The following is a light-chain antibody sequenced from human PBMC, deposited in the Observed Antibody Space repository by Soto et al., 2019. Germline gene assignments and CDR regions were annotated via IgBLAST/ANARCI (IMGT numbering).Light chain of an antibody. V-gene: IGKV1-39*01. Sequence: DIQMTQSPSSLSASVGDRVTITCRASQSISSYLNWYQQKPGKAPKLLIYAASSLQSGVPSRFSGSGSGTDFTLTISSLQPEDFATYHCQQSYGTLWTFGQGTKVDIK. CDR1: QSISSY. CDR2: AAS. J-gene: IGKJ1*01. CDR3: QQSYGTLWT.